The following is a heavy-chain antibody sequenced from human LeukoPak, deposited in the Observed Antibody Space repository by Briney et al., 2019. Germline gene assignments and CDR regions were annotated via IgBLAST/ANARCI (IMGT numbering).Heavy chain of an antibody. Sequence: SETLSLTCAVSGGSISSGGYSWSWIRQPPGKGLEWIGYIYHSRSTYYNPSLNRRVTISVDPSKNQSSLKLSSVPAADTPVYYCARQGVVPAAPVDYWGQGTLVSVSS. D-gene: IGHD2-2*01. V-gene: IGHV4-30-2*02. CDR1: GGSISSGGYS. CDR3: ARQGVVPAAPVDY. CDR2: IYHSRST. J-gene: IGHJ4*02.